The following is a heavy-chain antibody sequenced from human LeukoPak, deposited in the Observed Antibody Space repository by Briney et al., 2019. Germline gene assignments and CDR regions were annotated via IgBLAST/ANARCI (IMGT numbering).Heavy chain of an antibody. Sequence: ASVKVSCKVSGYTLTELSMRWVRQAPGKGLEWMGGFDPEDGETIYAQKFQGRVTMTEDTSTDTAYMELSSLRSEDTAVYYCATSYYYDSSGPHFDHWGQGTLVTVSS. CDR2: FDPEDGET. D-gene: IGHD3-22*01. J-gene: IGHJ4*02. V-gene: IGHV1-24*01. CDR3: ATSYYYDSSGPHFDH. CDR1: GYTLTELS.